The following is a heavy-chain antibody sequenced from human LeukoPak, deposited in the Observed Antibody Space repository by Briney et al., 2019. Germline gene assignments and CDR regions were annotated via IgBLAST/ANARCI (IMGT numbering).Heavy chain of an antibody. Sequence: GESLKISCEASGYSFTNYWIGWVRQMPGKGLEWMGIIYPDDSESKYSPSFQGLVTISADKSISTAYLQWSSLKASDTAMYYCARSRDSSGYYYLIWGQGTLVTVSS. D-gene: IGHD3-22*01. V-gene: IGHV5-51*01. CDR2: IYPDDSES. J-gene: IGHJ4*02. CDR3: ARSRDSSGYYYLI. CDR1: GYSFTNYW.